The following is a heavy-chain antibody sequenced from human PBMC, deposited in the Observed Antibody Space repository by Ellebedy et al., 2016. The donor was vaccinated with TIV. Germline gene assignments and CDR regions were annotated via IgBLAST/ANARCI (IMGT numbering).Heavy chain of an antibody. J-gene: IGHJ3*02. CDR3: AKETFNDVDLEVWGIFDI. CDR1: ELTASGNY. D-gene: IGHD1-1*01. Sequence: GGSLRLSCAASELTASGNYMSWVRQAPGKGLEWVSVIAIDGTTYYADSVKGRFTISPDNSKSTLYLQMNSLRAEDTAVYYCAKETFNDVDLEVWGIFDIWGQGTMVTVSS. V-gene: IGHV3-66*01. CDR2: IAIDGTT.